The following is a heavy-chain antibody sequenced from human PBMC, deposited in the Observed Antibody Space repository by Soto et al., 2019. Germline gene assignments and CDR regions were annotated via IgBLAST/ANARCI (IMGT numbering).Heavy chain of an antibody. D-gene: IGHD4-17*01. V-gene: IGHV4-34*01. CDR3: ARGWDYGDYADFDY. Sequence: SETLSLTCAVYGGSFSGYYWSWIRQPPGKGLEWIGEINHSGSTNYNPSLKSRVTISVDTSKNQFSLKLSSVTAADTAVYYCARGWDYGDYADFDYWGQGTLVTVSS. CDR1: GGSFSGYY. CDR2: INHSGST. J-gene: IGHJ4*02.